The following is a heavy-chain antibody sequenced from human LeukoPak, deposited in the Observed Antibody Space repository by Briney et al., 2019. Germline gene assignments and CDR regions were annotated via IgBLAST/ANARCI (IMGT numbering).Heavy chain of an antibody. CDR1: GFTFNTHA. Sequence: GGSLRLSCAASGFTFNTHAISWVRQAPGKGLEWVAAVSDTGDLRYSANSVKGRFAISRDNSKNTAFLQMYSLRAEDTALYYRVKGGLRSGYSFEDWGQGTLVSVSS. CDR3: VKGGLRSGYSFED. CDR2: VSDTGDLR. D-gene: IGHD3-9*01. V-gene: IGHV3-23*01. J-gene: IGHJ4*02.